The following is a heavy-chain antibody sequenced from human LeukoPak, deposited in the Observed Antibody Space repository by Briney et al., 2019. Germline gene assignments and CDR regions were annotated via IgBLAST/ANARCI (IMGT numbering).Heavy chain of an antibody. D-gene: IGHD2-8*01. J-gene: IGHJ6*03. CDR1: VGTPTSYA. CDR3: ARGLMVYATDYYYYYMDV. Sequence: SAKVSCKPSVGTPTSYAISWVRPAPGQGLEWMGGTIPIFGTANYAQKFQGRVTITADESTTTAYMELSSLRSEDTAVYYCARGLMVYATDYYYYYMDVWGKGTTVTVSS. V-gene: IGHV1-69*13. CDR2: TIPIFGTA.